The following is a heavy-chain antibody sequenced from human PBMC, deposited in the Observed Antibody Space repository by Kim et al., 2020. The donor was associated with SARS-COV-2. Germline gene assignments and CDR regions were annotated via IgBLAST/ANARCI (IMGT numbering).Heavy chain of an antibody. CDR2: INPSGGST. J-gene: IGHJ6*02. CDR3: ARDVTWLQDYYYYGMDV. CDR1: GYIFTSYY. Sequence: ASVKVSCKASGYIFTSYYMHWVRQAPGQGLEWMGVINPSGGSTSYAQKFQGRVTMTRDTSTSTVYMELSSLRSEDTAVYYCARDVTWLQDYYYYGMDVWGQGTTITVSS. V-gene: IGHV1-46*01. D-gene: IGHD3-22*01.